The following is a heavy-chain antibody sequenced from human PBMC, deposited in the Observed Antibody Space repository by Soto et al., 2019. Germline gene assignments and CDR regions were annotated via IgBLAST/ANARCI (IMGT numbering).Heavy chain of an antibody. J-gene: IGHJ1*01. CDR3: ARGWNDFPH. V-gene: IGHV1-69*01. CDR2: IIPVFGTA. CDR1: GDTFSSYA. D-gene: IGHD1-1*01. Sequence: QVQLVQSGAEVKKPGSSVKVSCKASGDTFSSYAISWVRQAPGQGLACMGGIIPVFGTANYAQKFQGRVTINADESTSTVDMELSSLRSEDTAVYYCARGWNDFPHWGQGTLVTVSS.